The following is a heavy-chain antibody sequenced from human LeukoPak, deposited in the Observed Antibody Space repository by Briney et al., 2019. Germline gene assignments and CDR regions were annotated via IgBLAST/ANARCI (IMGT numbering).Heavy chain of an antibody. CDR2: IDDSGNT. J-gene: IGHJ3*02. D-gene: IGHD3-10*01. CDR1: GGSISRYH. CDR3: ARSDYHNSGSHTVFDAFDI. V-gene: IGHV4-59*01. Sequence: PSETLSLTCTVSGGSISRYHWSWIRRPPGKGLEWIGCIDDSGNTNYNPSLKSQVTISVDKSKNQFSLKLSFVTAADTAMYYCARSDYHNSGSHTVFDAFDIWGQGTRVTVSS.